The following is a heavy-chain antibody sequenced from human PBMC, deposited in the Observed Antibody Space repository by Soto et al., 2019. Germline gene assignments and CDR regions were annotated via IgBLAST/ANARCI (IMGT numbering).Heavy chain of an antibody. CDR2: IYYSGST. Sequence: SETLSLTCTVSGGSISSSSYYWGWIRQPPGKGLEWIGSIYYSGSTYYNPSLKSRVTISVDTSKNQFSLKLSSVTAADTAVYYCARQIPTPTFMITFGGVLAGWFDPWGQGTLVTV. CDR1: GGSISSSSYY. V-gene: IGHV4-39*01. D-gene: IGHD3-16*01. CDR3: ARQIPTPTFMITFGGVLAGWFDP. J-gene: IGHJ5*02.